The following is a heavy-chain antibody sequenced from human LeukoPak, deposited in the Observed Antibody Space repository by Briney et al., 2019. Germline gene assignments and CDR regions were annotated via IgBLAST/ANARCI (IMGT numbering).Heavy chain of an antibody. D-gene: IGHD2-15*01. V-gene: IGHV1-3*01. CDR1: GYTFTSYA. Sequence: ASVKVSCKASGYTFTSYAMHWVRQAPGQRLEWMGWINAGNGNTKYSQKFQGRVTITRDTSASTAYMELSSLRSEDTAVYYCARGYRSGGSCYSSYYWGQGTLVTVSS. CDR3: ARGYRSGGSCYSSYY. J-gene: IGHJ4*02. CDR2: INAGNGNT.